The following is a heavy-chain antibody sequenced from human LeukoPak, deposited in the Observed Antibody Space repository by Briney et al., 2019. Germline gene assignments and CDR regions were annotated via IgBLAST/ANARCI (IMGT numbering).Heavy chain of an antibody. Sequence: GGSLRLSCAASGFTFSSYGMHWVRQAPGKGLEWVAVISYDGSNKYYADSVKGRFTISRDNSKNTLYLQMNSQRAEDTAVYYCAKDSSRYCSGGSCYYFDYWGQGTLVTVSS. V-gene: IGHV3-30*18. CDR3: AKDSSRYCSGGSCYYFDY. CDR1: GFTFSSYG. J-gene: IGHJ4*02. CDR2: ISYDGSNK. D-gene: IGHD2-15*01.